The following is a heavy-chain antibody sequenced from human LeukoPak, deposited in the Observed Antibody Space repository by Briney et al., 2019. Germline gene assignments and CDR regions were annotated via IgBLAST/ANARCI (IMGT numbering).Heavy chain of an antibody. Sequence: GGSLRLSCAASGFTFTTYAMSWVRQAPGKGLEWVSGISGSGGSTYYADSVKGRFTISRDNSKNTLYLQMNSLRAEDTAVYYCAKGAAAGYTFDYWGQGTLVTVSS. CDR2: ISGSGGST. V-gene: IGHV3-23*01. J-gene: IGHJ4*02. D-gene: IGHD6-13*01. CDR1: GFTFTTYA. CDR3: AKGAAAGYTFDY.